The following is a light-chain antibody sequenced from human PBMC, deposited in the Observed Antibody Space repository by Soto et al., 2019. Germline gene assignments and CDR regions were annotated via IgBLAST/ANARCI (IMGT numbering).Light chain of an antibody. Sequence: QSVLTQPPSASGTPGQRVTISCSGSSSNIGSNYVYWYQQLPRTAPKLLIYRNNQRPSGVPDRFSGSKSGTSASLAISGLRSEDEADYHCAAWDDSLSGQDVVFGGGTKVTVL. V-gene: IGLV1-47*01. CDR2: RNN. J-gene: IGLJ2*01. CDR1: SSNIGSNY. CDR3: AAWDDSLSGQDVV.